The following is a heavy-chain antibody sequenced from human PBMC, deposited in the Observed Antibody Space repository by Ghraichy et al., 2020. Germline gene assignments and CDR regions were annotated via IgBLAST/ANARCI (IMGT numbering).Heavy chain of an antibody. CDR1: GFTFSNAW. J-gene: IGHJ4*02. Sequence: GGSLRLSCAASGFTFSNAWMSWVRQAPGKGLEWVGRIKSKTDGGTTDYAAPVKGRFTISRDDSKNTLYLQMNSLKTEDTAMYYCTTRGYSYGYDFDYWGQGTLVTVSS. V-gene: IGHV3-15*01. CDR2: IKSKTDGGTT. D-gene: IGHD5-18*01. CDR3: TTRGYSYGYDFDY.